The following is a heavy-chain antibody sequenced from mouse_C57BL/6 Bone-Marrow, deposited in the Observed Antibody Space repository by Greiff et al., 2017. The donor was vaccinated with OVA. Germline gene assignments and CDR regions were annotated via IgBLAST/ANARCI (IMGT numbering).Heavy chain of an antibody. CDR1: GFTFSDYY. Sequence: EVKLMASGGGLVQPGGSLKLSCAASGFTFSDYYMYWVRQTPEKRLAWVAYISNGGVSPYYPDTVKGRFTISRDNAKNTLYLQMSRLKSEDTAMYYCAREYYGSSYGYWYFDVWGTGTTVTVSA. CDR3: AREYYGSSYGYWYFDV. J-gene: IGHJ1*03. D-gene: IGHD1-1*01. V-gene: IGHV5-12*01. CDR2: ISNGGVSP.